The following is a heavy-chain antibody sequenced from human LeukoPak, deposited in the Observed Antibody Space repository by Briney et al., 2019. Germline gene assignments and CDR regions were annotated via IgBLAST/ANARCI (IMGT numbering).Heavy chain of an antibody. V-gene: IGHV3-30*02. CDR1: GFTFSSYG. J-gene: IGHJ5*02. Sequence: PGGSLRLSCAASGFTFSSYGMHWVRQAPGKGLEWVAFIRYDGSNKYYADSVKGRFTISRDNSKNTLYLQMNSLRAEDTAVYYCAKDRPHRGYSSSRIPAAGNWFDPWGQGTLVTVSS. D-gene: IGHD6-13*01. CDR3: AKDRPHRGYSSSRIPAAGNWFDP. CDR2: IRYDGSNK.